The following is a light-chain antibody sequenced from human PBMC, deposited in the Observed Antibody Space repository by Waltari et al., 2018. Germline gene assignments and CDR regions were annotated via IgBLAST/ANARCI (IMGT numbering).Light chain of an antibody. CDR1: QNIKTY. J-gene: IGKJ2*01. CDR3: QQSYSTALYT. Sequence: DIQVTQSPSSLSAAIGDRVTISCRTSQNIKTYLNWYLQKPGKAPKLLIYAASTLLSGVPTRFSGSGSGTDFTLTISSVQVEDVATYFCQQSYSTALYTTGQGTKIEIK. V-gene: IGKV1-39*01. CDR2: AAS.